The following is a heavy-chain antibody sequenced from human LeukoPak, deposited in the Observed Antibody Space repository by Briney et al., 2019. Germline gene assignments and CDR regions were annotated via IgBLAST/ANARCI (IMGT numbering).Heavy chain of an antibody. D-gene: IGHD3-10*01. V-gene: IGHV4-59*01. J-gene: IGHJ2*01. CDR1: GGSISEYY. Sequence: SETLSLTCTVSGGSISEYYWSWIRQPPGKGLEWIGYIYYSGITDYNPSLKSRVTISVDTSKNQFSLKLSSVTAADTAVYYCARWGEVYWYFDLWGRGTLVTVSS. CDR2: IYYSGIT. CDR3: ARWGEVYWYFDL.